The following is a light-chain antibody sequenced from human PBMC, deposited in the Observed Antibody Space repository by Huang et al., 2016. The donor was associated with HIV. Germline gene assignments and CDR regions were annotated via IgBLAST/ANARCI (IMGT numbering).Light chain of an antibody. CDR3: QEYHSSPYT. V-gene: IGKV1-5*03. J-gene: IGKJ2*01. Sequence: DIQMTQSPSTLSASVGDRVTITCRASQSISDWLAWYQQKPGKAPKLRISKEFSLGNGVPSRFSGSGSGTEFTPTLSSLQPDDVATYYCQEYHSSPYTFGPGTKVEIK. CDR2: KEF. CDR1: QSISDW.